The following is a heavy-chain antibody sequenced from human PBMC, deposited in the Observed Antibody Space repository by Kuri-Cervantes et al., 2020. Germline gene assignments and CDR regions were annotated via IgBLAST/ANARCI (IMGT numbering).Heavy chain of an antibody. CDR2: INPNSGGT. D-gene: IGHD3-3*01. J-gene: IGHJ6*02. CDR1: GYTFTGYY. Sequence: ASVKVSCKASGYTFTGYYMHWVRQAPGQGLEWMGWINPNSGGTNYAQKFQGRVTMTRDTSISTAYMELRSLRSDDTDVYYCARARSPGFFIEVYYGMDVWGQGTTVTVSS. CDR3: ARARSPGFFIEVYYGMDV. V-gene: IGHV1-2*02.